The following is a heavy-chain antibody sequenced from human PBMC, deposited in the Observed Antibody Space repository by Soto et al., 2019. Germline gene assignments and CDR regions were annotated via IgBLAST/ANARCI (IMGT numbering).Heavy chain of an antibody. V-gene: IGHV3-73*01. Sequence: GGSLRLSCAASGFTFSGSAMHWVRQASGKGLEWVGRIRSKANSYATAYAASVKGRFTISRDDSKNTAYLQMNSLKTEDTAVYYCTRTWGDSDYVGYFDYWGQGTLVTVSS. CDR1: GFTFSGSA. D-gene: IGHD4-4*01. CDR2: IRSKANSYAT. CDR3: TRTWGDSDYVGYFDY. J-gene: IGHJ4*02.